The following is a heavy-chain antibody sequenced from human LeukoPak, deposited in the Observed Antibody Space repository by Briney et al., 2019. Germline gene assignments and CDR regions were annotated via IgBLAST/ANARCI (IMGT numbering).Heavy chain of an antibody. CDR3: ARERNDFWSGYYTYYFDY. Sequence: GGSLRLSCATSGFTFSSYEMNWVRQAPGKGLEWVSYISSSGSTIYYADSVKGRFTISRDNAKNSLYLQMNSLRAEDTAVYYCARERNDFWSGYYTYYFDYWGQGTLVTVSS. CDR1: GFTFSSYE. J-gene: IGHJ4*02. CDR2: ISSSGSTI. D-gene: IGHD3-3*01. V-gene: IGHV3-48*03.